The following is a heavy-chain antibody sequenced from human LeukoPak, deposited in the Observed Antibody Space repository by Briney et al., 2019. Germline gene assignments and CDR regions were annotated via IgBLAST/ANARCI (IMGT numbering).Heavy chain of an antibody. J-gene: IGHJ4*02. CDR3: ARDAGFGYYDSSGYYYDY. V-gene: IGHV3-74*01. CDR2: INSAGSST. D-gene: IGHD3-22*01. CDR1: GFTFSSYW. Sequence: QPGGSLRLSCAASGFTFSSYWMHWVRQAPGKGLVWVSGINSAGSSTSYADSVKGRFTISRHNAKNTLYLQMNSLRAEDTAVYYCARDAGFGYYDSSGYYYDYWGQGTLVTVSS.